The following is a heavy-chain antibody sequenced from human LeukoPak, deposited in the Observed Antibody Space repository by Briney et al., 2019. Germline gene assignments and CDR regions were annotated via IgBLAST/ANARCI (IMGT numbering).Heavy chain of an antibody. D-gene: IGHD2-15*01. J-gene: IGHJ4*02. Sequence: GGSLRLSCAASGFTFSSYSMNWVRQAPGKGLEWVSSISRNSRYIYYADSMRGRFTISRDNAKNSLYLQMNSLRAEDTAVYYCARDLNSSYCSGGSCYFSLAYWGQGTLVTVSS. CDR1: GFTFSSYS. CDR3: ARDLNSSYCSGGSCYFSLAY. CDR2: ISRNSRYI. V-gene: IGHV3-21*06.